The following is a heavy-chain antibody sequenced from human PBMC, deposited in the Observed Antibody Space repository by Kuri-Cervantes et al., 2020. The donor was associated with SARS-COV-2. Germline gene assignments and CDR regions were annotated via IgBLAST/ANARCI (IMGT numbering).Heavy chain of an antibody. Sequence: GESLKISCTASGFLFSYYYMTWIRQAPGKGLEWVSNIDPSGSSKYYADSVKGRFTISRDNSKNTLYLQMNSLRAEDTAVYYCAREGIAGPFDYWGQGTLVTVSS. CDR1: GFLFSYYY. V-gene: IGHV3-11*04. CDR3: AREGIAGPFDY. CDR2: IDPSGSSK. J-gene: IGHJ4*02. D-gene: IGHD6-13*01.